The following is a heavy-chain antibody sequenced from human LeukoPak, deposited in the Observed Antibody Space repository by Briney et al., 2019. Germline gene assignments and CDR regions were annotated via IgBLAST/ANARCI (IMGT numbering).Heavy chain of an antibody. CDR3: ARDDFDY. Sequence: QSGGSLRLSCAVSGFIVSNNYMSWVRQAPGKGLEYVSVMYTGGNTHYADSVKGRFTISRDNSKNMLYLQMNSLRVDDTAVYYCARDDFDYWGQGTLVTVSS. CDR2: MYTGGNT. J-gene: IGHJ4*02. V-gene: IGHV3-53*01. CDR1: GFIVSNNY.